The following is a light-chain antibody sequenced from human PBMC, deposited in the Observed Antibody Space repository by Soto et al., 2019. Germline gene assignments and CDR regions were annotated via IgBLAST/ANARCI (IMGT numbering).Light chain of an antibody. CDR3: QQYNNWPLT. V-gene: IGKV3-15*01. J-gene: IGKJ5*01. CDR2: GAS. Sequence: EIEMTHSPATMSVSPGARATLSCRASQSVSSNLAWYQQKPGQAPRLLIYGASSRATGIPVRFSGSGSGTEFTLTISSLQSEDFAVYYCQQYNNWPLTFAQGTRLEI. CDR1: QSVSSN.